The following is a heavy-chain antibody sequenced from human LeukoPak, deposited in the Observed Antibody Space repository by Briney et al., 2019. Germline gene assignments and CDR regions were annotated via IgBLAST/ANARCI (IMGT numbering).Heavy chain of an antibody. CDR3: ARDPRDTAMGEYGMDV. J-gene: IGHJ6*02. CDR2: INPSGGST. CDR1: GYTFTSYY. V-gene: IGHV1-46*01. Sequence: ASVKVSCKASGYTFTSYYMHWVRQAPGQGLEWMGIINPSGGSTSYAQKFQGRVTMTRDTSTSTVYMELSSLRSEDTAVYYCARDPRDTAMGEYGMDVWGQGTTVTVS. D-gene: IGHD5-18*01.